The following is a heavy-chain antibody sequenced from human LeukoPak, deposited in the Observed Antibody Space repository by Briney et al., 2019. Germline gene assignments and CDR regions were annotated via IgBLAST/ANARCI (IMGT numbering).Heavy chain of an antibody. J-gene: IGHJ4*02. CDR1: EFTFSSYE. CDR2: VSSSGSTI. D-gene: IGHD7-27*01. Sequence: GGSLRLSCAASEFTFSSYEMNWVRQAPGKGLEWVSYVSSSGSTIYYADSVKGRFTISRDNAKNSLYLQMNSLRAEDTAVYYCARELGTHFDYWGQGTLVTVSS. V-gene: IGHV3-48*03. CDR3: ARELGTHFDY.